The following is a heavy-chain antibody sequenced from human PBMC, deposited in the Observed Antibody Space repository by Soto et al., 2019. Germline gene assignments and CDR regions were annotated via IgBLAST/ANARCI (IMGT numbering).Heavy chain of an antibody. V-gene: IGHV1-18*01. CDR1: GYTFTSYG. CDR3: AREGGVAGSAWTYGMDV. J-gene: IGHJ6*02. Sequence: QVQLVQSGAEVKKPGASVKVSCKAYGYTFTSYGISWVRQAPGQGLEWMGWISAYNGNTNYAQKLQGRVTMTTDTSTSTAYIELRSLRSDDTAVYYCAREGGVAGSAWTYGMDVWGQGTTVTVSS. CDR2: ISAYNGNT. D-gene: IGHD3-16*01.